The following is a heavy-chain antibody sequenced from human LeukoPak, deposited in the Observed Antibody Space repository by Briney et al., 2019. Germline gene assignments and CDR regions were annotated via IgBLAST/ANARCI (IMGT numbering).Heavy chain of an antibody. J-gene: IGHJ5*02. CDR3: ARDRGIPAARGVWFDP. V-gene: IGHV3-21*01. D-gene: IGHD2-2*01. CDR1: GLTFSSYS. Sequence: GGSLRLSCAASGLTFSSYSMNWVRQAPGKGLEWVSSISSSSSYIYYADSVKGRFTISRDNAKNSLYLQMNSLRAEDTAVYYCARDRGIPAARGVWFDPWGQGTLVTVSS. CDR2: ISSSSSYI.